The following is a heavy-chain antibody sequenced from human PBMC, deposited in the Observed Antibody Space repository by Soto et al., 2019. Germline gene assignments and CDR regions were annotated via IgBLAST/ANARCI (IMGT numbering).Heavy chain of an antibody. CDR1: GSTFSSYA. CDR3: AKFSATSMYDILSVPDY. Sequence: GCLRPAGTASGSTFSSYAMSWVRQAPGKGLEWVSAISGSGGSTFYADSVKGRFTISRDNSKNTLYVQMKSLRAEDTAVYYCAKFSATSMYDILSVPDYWGQGTLVTVYS. J-gene: IGHJ4*02. D-gene: IGHD2-8*01. CDR2: ISGSGGST. V-gene: IGHV3-23*01.